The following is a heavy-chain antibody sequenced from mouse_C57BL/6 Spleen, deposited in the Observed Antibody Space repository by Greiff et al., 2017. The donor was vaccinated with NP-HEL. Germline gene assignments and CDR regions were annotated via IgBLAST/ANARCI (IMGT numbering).Heavy chain of an antibody. CDR2: INYDGSST. J-gene: IGHJ3*01. D-gene: IGHD2-3*01. CDR3: ARADGYRAWFAY. CDR1: GFTFSDYY. V-gene: IGHV5-16*01. Sequence: DVHLVESEGGLVQPGSSMKLSCTASGFTFSDYYMAWVRQVPEKGLEWVANINYDGSSTYYLDSLKSRFIISRDNAKNILYLQMSSLKSEDTATYYCARADGYRAWFAYWGQGTLVTVSA.